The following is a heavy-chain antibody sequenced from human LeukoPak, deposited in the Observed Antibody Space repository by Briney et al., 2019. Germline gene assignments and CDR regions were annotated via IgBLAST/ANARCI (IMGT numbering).Heavy chain of an antibody. D-gene: IGHD5-12*01. CDR3: ASWWRSGYDDYYYYYGMDV. V-gene: IGHV3-7*01. CDR2: IKQDGSEK. J-gene: IGHJ6*02. CDR1: GFTFSSYW. Sequence: GGSLRLSCAASGFTFSSYWMSWVRQAPGKGLEWVANIKQDGSEKYYVDSVKGRFTISRDNAKNPLYLQMNSLRAEDTAVYYCASWWRSGYDDYYYYYGMDVWGQGTTVTVSS.